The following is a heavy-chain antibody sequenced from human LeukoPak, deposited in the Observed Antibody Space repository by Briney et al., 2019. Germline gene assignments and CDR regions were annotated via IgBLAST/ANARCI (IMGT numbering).Heavy chain of an antibody. J-gene: IGHJ1*01. CDR3: ARINRASGIT. CDR2: IHYSGST. V-gene: IGHV4-59*01. CDR1: GASISRDY. Sequence: ETLSLTCTVSGASISRDYWSWIRQPPGKGLEWIGYIHYSGSTNYNPSLESRVTISRDTSKNQFSLKLRSVTAADTAVYFCARINRASGITWGQGTLVTASS. D-gene: IGHD3-10*01.